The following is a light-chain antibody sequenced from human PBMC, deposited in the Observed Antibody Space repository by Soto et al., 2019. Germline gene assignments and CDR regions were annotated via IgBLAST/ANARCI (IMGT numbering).Light chain of an antibody. V-gene: IGKV3-20*01. CDR2: AAS. CDR1: QNLGSDY. J-gene: IGKJ1*01. CDR3: QQYDTSPRT. Sequence: EIVLTQSPGTLSLSPGDRATLSCRASQNLGSDYLAWYQQKPGQAPRILIYAASSRATGIPDRFSGSGSGTDFSLTISRLEPEDFAVYYCQQYDTSPRTFGQGTKVEI.